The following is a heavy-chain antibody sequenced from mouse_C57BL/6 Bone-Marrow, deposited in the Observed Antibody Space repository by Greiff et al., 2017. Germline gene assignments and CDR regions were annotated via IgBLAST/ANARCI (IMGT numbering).Heavy chain of an antibody. Sequence: QVQLQQSGPELVKPGASVKISCKASGYAFSSSWMNWVKQRPGKGLEWIGRIYPGDGDTNYNGKFKGKATLTADKSSSTAYMQLRSLTSEDSAFYFCASITSVVATNYCGQGTPLTVSS. V-gene: IGHV1-82*01. J-gene: IGHJ2*01. CDR2: IYPGDGDT. D-gene: IGHD1-1*01. CDR3: ASITSVVATNY. CDR1: GYAFSSSW.